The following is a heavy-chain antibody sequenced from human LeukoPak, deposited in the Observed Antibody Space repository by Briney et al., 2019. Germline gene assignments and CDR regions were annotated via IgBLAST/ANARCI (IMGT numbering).Heavy chain of an antibody. CDR3: ATDYGDYEPIDY. J-gene: IGHJ4*02. V-gene: IGHV3-30*04. CDR1: GVTLSKYA. Sequence: GGSLRLSCTASGVTLSKYAMHWVRRPPGRGLEWVAVISFDGTNKYYGDSVEGRFSVSRDNSKNTLYLQMNSLRPDDTAMYYCATDYGDYEPIDYWGQGTLVTVSS. CDR2: ISFDGTNK. D-gene: IGHD4-17*01.